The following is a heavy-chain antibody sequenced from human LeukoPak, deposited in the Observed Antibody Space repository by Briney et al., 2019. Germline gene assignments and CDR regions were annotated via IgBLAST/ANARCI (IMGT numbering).Heavy chain of an antibody. CDR2: IYYSGST. J-gene: IGHJ4*02. CDR1: GGSISSSSYY. CDR3: ASRWTQGKAYYFDY. Sequence: SETLSLTCTVSGGSISSSSYYWGWIRQPPGKGLEWIGSIYYSGSTYYNPSLKSRVTISVDTSKNQFSLKLSSVTAADTAVYYCASRWTQGKAYYFDYWGQGTLVTVSS. V-gene: IGHV4-39*07. D-gene: IGHD5-18*01.